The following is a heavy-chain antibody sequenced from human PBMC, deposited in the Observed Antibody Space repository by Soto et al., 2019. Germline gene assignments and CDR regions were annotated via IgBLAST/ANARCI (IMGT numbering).Heavy chain of an antibody. CDR2: ISIRGDYR. V-gene: IGHV3-23*01. D-gene: IGHD4-17*01. Sequence: EGQLLQSGGGLVQPGGSLRLSCAASGFTFSSSGMSWVRQAPGKGLEWVSSISIRGDYRYYADSVKGRFTISRDNSKNTLYLQMSSLTAEDTALYYCANHGGFELWGQGTMVAVSS. CDR3: ANHGGFEL. J-gene: IGHJ3*01. CDR1: GFTFSSSG.